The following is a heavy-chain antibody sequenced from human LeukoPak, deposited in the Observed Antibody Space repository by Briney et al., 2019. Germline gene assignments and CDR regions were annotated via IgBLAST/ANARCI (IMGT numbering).Heavy chain of an antibody. Sequence: PSETLSLTCSVSGGSIGKYHWTWIRQPPGKRLEWIGYVYYTGNLNYNPSLDHRVSLSIDTSKNQFSLSLSSVTAADTAVYYCARNPYDGYKFDYWGQGTLVTVSS. CDR1: GGSIGKYH. CDR3: ARNPYDGYKFDY. V-gene: IGHV4-59*01. D-gene: IGHD5-24*01. J-gene: IGHJ4*02. CDR2: VYYTGNL.